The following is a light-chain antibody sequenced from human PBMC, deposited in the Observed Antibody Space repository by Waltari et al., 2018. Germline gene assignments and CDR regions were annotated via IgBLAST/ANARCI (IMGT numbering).Light chain of an antibody. CDR2: AAS. CDR1: DEISSS. J-gene: IGKJ3*01. CDR3: QQAKSFPLT. V-gene: IGKV1-12*01. Sequence: GGASDEISSSFGCYQQKPGKGPNLLIYAASSLQSGVPSRLSGSGSGTDFTLTISSLHPEDSATYYCQQAKSFPLTFGPGTKVDIK.